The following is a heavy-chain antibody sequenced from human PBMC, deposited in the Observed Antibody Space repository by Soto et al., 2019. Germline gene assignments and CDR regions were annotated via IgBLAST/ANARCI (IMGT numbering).Heavy chain of an antibody. J-gene: IGHJ5*02. CDR2: MSAYNGNT. CDR3: ARDPDYDFWSGFIRRGFDP. V-gene: IGHV1-18*04. D-gene: IGHD3-3*01. CDR1: GYTFTSYG. Sequence: ASVKVSCKASGYTFTSYGISWVRPAPGQGLERMGWMSAYNGNTNYAQKLQGRVTMTTDTSTSTAYMELRSLRSDDTAVYYCARDPDYDFWSGFIRRGFDPWEQGTLVTVSS.